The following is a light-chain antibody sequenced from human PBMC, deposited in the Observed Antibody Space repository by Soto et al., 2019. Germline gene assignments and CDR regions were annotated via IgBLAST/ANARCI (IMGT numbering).Light chain of an antibody. Sequence: DIQMTQSPSTLSASVGDRVTITCRASQSLSRWLAWYQQKPGKAPKLLIYDASILESGVPSRFSGNGSGTEFTLTIGSLLPDDFATYYCQQYNSLSRTFGQGT. V-gene: IGKV1-5*01. CDR2: DAS. CDR3: QQYNSLSRT. J-gene: IGKJ1*01. CDR1: QSLSRW.